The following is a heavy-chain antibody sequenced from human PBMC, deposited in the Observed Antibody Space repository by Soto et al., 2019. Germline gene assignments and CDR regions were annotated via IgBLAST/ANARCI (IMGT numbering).Heavy chain of an antibody. D-gene: IGHD3-3*01. J-gene: IGHJ6*03. CDR1: GFTFSSYW. Sequence: EVQLVESGGGLVQPGGSLRLSCAASGFTFSSYWMSWVRQATGKGLEWVANIKQDGSEKYYVDSVKGRFTISRDNAKNSLYLQMNSLRAEDTAVYYCARAAGVRFFEWLFYYYYYYMDVWGKGTTVTVSS. V-gene: IGHV3-7*01. CDR2: IKQDGSEK. CDR3: ARAAGVRFFEWLFYYYYYYMDV.